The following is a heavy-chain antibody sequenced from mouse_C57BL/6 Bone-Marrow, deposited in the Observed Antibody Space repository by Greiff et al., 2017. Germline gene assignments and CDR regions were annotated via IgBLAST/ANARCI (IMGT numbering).Heavy chain of an antibody. Sequence: EVQLQQSGPELVKPGASVKISCKASGYTFTDYYMNWVKQSHGKSLEWIGDINPNNGGTSYNQKFKGKATLTADKSSSTAYMGLRSLTSEDSAVYYCARYCSSSGWGQGTLVTVSA. D-gene: IGHD1-1*01. V-gene: IGHV1-26*01. J-gene: IGHJ3*01. CDR2: INPNNGGT. CDR3: ARYCSSSG. CDR1: GYTFTDYY.